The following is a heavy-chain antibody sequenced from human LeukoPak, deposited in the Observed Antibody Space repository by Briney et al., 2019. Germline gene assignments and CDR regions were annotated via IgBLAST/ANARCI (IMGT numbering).Heavy chain of an antibody. Sequence: GGSLRLSCAASGFTFSSYVMSWVRQAPGKGLEWVSAISAGGGSLYYADSVKGRFTISRDNSKNTLYLQMNSLRAEDTAVYYCAKDYDGGYVNVWGKGTTVTVSS. CDR1: GFTFSSYV. CDR2: ISAGGGSL. J-gene: IGHJ6*04. V-gene: IGHV3-23*01. D-gene: IGHD5-12*01. CDR3: AKDYDGGYVNV.